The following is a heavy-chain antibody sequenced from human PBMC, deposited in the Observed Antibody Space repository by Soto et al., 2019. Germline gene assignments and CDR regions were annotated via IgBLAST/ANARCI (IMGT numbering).Heavy chain of an antibody. D-gene: IGHD3-9*01. CDR2: INHSGST. Sequence: QVQLQQWGAGLLKPSETLSLTCAVYGGSFSGYYWSWIRQPPGKGLEWIGEINHSGSTNYNPSLNSHITISVDTSKNPFSLKLSSVTAAVTAVYYCARGRRYFAWLLRRGYFDYWGQGTLVTVSS. V-gene: IGHV4-34*01. CDR3: ARGRRYFAWLLRRGYFDY. J-gene: IGHJ4*02. CDR1: GGSFSGYY.